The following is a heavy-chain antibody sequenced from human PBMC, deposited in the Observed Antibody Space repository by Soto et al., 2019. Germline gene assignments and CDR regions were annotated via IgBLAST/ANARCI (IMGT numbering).Heavy chain of an antibody. D-gene: IGHD3-10*01. CDR2: IWYDGSHT. CDR1: GFTFSSYG. J-gene: IGHJ4*02. V-gene: IGHV3-33*01. Sequence: QVQLVESGGGVVQPGGSLRLSCATSGFTFSSYGLHWVRQAPGKGLEWVALIWYDGSHTYYADSVKGRFTISRDDSKSTLYLQMDSLRDADTAVYYCARMGGWTVRHSDPYLDYWGQGTLVAVSS. CDR3: ARMGGWTVRHSDPYLDY.